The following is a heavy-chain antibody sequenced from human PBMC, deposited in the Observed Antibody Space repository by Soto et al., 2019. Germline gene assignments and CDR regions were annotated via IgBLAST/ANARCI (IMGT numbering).Heavy chain of an antibody. CDR3: ARDKGELPNAIDY. Sequence: GGSLRLSCAASGFTFSSYGMHWVRQAPGKGLEWVAVIWYDGSNKYYADSVKGRFTISRDNSKNTLYLQMNSLRAEDTAVYYCARDKGELPNAIDYWGQGTLVTVSS. V-gene: IGHV3-33*01. J-gene: IGHJ4*02. D-gene: IGHD1-26*01. CDR2: IWYDGSNK. CDR1: GFTFSSYG.